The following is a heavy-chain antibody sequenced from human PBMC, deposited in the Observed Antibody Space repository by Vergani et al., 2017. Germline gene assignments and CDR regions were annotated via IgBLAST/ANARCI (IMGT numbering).Heavy chain of an antibody. CDR3: ARALKLRYSPFGDYYYYGMDV. CDR2: IYHSGST. Sequence: QVQLQESGPGLVKPPGTLSLTCAVSGGSISSSNWWSWVRQPPGKGLQWIGEIYHSGSTNYNPSLKSRVTISVDKSKNQFSLKLSSVTAADTAVYYCARALKLRYSPFGDYYYYGMDVWCQGTTVTVSS. V-gene: IGHV4-4*03. CDR1: GGSISSSNW. D-gene: IGHD3-9*01. J-gene: IGHJ6*02.